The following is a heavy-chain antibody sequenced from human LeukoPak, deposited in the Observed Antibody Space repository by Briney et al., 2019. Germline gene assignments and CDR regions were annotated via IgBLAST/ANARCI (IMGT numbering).Heavy chain of an antibody. D-gene: IGHD2-2*01. V-gene: IGHV4-59*12. CDR2: ISDIGSI. CDR1: GGSISSYY. Sequence: SGTLSLTCTVSGGSISSYYWSWIRQPPGKGLEWIAYISDIGSINYNPSLKSRVTISLDTSKHQFSLKLSSVTAAYTAVYYCARGWRHCSSTSCYVLDYWGQATLVTVSS. CDR3: ARGWRHCSSTSCYVLDY. J-gene: IGHJ4*02.